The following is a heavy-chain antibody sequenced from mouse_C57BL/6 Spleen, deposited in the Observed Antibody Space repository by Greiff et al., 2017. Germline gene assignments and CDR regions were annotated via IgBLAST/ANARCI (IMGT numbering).Heavy chain of an antibody. Sequence: QVQLKQPGAELVKPGASVKLSCKASGYTFTSYWLHWVKQRPGRGLEWIGRIDPNSGGTKYNEKFKSKATLTVDKPSSTASMQLSSLTSEDSAVCYCARSGCKEFAYWGQGTLVTVSA. D-gene: IGHD1-3*01. J-gene: IGHJ3*01. CDR3: ARSGCKEFAY. V-gene: IGHV1-72*01. CDR2: IDPNSGGT. CDR1: GYTFTSYW.